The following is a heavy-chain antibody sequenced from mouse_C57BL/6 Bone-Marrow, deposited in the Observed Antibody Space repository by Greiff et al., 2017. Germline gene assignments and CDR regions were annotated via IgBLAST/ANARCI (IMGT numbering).Heavy chain of an antibody. CDR1: GFNIKNTY. CDR3: ARSETAQATVAY. J-gene: IGHJ3*01. D-gene: IGHD3-2*02. V-gene: IGHV14-3*01. Sequence: EVQGVESVAELVRPGASVKLSCTASGFNIKNTYMHWVKQRPEKGLEWIGRIDPANGNTKYAPKFQGKATITADTSSNTAYLQLSSLTSEDTAIYYCARSETAQATVAYWGQGTLVTVSA. CDR2: IDPANGNT.